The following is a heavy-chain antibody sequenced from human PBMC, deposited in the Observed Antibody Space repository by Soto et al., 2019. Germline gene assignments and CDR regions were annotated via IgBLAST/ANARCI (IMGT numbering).Heavy chain of an antibody. CDR2: ISGSSSTT. J-gene: IGHJ2*01. CDR1: GFTFSSYS. V-gene: IGHV3-48*01. Sequence: PGGSLRLSCAASGFTFSSYSMNWVRQAPGKGLEWVSYISGSSSTTYYADSVKGRFTISRDNSKNTLYLQMNSLRAEDTAVYYCAKGVWYFDLWGRGTLVTVS. CDR3: AKGVWYFDL.